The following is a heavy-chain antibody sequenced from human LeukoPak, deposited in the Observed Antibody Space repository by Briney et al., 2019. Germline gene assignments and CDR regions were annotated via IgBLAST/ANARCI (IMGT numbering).Heavy chain of an antibody. CDR3: ARPVGWDITVGPGDY. CDR1: GFIFSGSA. D-gene: IGHD6-19*01. J-gene: IGHJ4*02. V-gene: IGHV3-30-3*01. CDR2: ISYDESKK. Sequence: PGGSLRLSCAGSGFIFSGSAMHWVRQAPGKGLEWVAVISYDESKKYYADSVKGRFTISRDNSKNTLYLQMNSLRTEDTALYYCARPVGWDITVGPGDYWGQGTLVTVSS.